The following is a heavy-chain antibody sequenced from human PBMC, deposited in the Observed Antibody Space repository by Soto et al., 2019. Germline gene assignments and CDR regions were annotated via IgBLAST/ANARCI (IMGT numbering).Heavy chain of an antibody. CDR1: GYTFTPYA. CDR2: INVDNGNT. J-gene: IGHJ6*02. CDR3: ARDGRYRYGSYSHYGLDV. V-gene: IGHV1-3*01. Sequence: QIQLVQSGADVRKPGASVKVSCTASGYTFTPYAMHWVRQAPGQRPEWMGWINVDNGNTKYSQTFQGRVTITSDTSARTAYMELSGLTYGDTRVYFCARDGRYRYGSYSHYGLDVWGQGTTVIVSS. D-gene: IGHD3-16*02.